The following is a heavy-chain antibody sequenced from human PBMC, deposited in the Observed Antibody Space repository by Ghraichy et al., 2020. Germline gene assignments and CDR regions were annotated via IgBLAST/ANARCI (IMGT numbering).Heavy chain of an antibody. J-gene: IGHJ3*01. V-gene: IGHV3-66*01. CDR1: GFTVRSKY. Sequence: GGSLRLSCEASGFTVRSKYMSWVRQAPGKGLEWVSVIYSGGTAHYADSVKGRFTISRDNSKNMLYLQMNSLRAEDTAVYYCARDLTESAFDLWGQGTVVTVSS. CDR2: IYSGGTA. CDR3: ARDLTESAFDL.